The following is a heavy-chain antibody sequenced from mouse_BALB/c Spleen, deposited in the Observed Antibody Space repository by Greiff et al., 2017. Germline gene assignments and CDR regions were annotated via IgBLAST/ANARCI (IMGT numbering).Heavy chain of an antibody. CDR2: ISSGSSTI. V-gene: IGHV5-17*02. CDR1: GFTFSSFG. CDR3: ARLWDVGAMDY. J-gene: IGHJ4*01. Sequence: DVKLVESGGGLVQPGGSRKLSCAASGFTFSSFGMHWVRQAPEKGLEWVAYISSGSSTIYYADTVKGRFTISRDNPKNTLFLQMTSLRSEDTAMYYCARLWDVGAMDYWGQGTSVTVSS. D-gene: IGHD4-1*01.